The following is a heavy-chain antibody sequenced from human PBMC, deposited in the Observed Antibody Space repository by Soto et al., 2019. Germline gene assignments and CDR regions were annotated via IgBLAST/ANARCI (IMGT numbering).Heavy chain of an antibody. CDR3: ARDTYGSGAGY. CDR1: GYTFTSYG. CDR2: ISAYNGNT. D-gene: IGHD3-10*01. V-gene: IGHV1-18*01. J-gene: IGHJ4*02. Sequence: QVQLVQSGAEVKKPGASVKVSCKASGYTFTSYGISWVRQAPGQGLEWMGWISAYNGNTNYAQKLQGRVTMTTYTSKSTAYKELRRRRAYDTAVYYYARDTYGSGAGYWGQVPLVTVYS.